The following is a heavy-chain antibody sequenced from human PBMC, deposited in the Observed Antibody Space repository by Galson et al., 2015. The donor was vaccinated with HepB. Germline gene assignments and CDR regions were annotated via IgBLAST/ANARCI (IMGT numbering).Heavy chain of an antibody. Sequence: LSLTCTVSGYSISSGYYWGWIRQPPGKGLEWIGSIYHSGSTYYNPSLKSRVTISVDTSKNQFSLKLSSVTAADTAVYYCARRGGVVAATHRLYGMDVWGQGTTVTVSS. J-gene: IGHJ6*02. CDR2: IYHSGST. CDR3: ARRGGVVAATHRLYGMDV. CDR1: GYSISSGYY. D-gene: IGHD2-15*01. V-gene: IGHV4-38-2*02.